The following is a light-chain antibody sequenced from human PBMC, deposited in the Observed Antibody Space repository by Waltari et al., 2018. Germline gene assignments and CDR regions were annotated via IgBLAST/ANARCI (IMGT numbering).Light chain of an antibody. Sequence: IQFTHAPSSRSASVVDRGTITCRPREDINSFLAWYQQKPEKAPKVLIYASSTLQSGVPSRFSGSGSGTEFTLTISSLQPEDFVTYYCQHFKSYPLTFGGGTKVEIK. CDR2: ASS. J-gene: IGKJ4*01. CDR1: EDINSF. V-gene: IGKV1-9*01. CDR3: QHFKSYPLT.